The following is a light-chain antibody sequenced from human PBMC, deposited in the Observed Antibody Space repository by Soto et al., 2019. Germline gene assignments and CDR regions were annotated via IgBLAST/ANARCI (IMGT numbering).Light chain of an antibody. CDR1: SSDVGGYNF. CDR2: DVT. CDR3: ASYAGSNIPVL. Sequence: QSALTQPRSASGSPGQSVTISCTGTSSDVGGYNFVSWYQQHPGKAPKLMIYDVTERPSGVPDRFSGSKSGNTASLTVSGLQGEDEADYYCASYAGSNIPVLFGGGTKLTVL. J-gene: IGLJ2*01. V-gene: IGLV2-8*01.